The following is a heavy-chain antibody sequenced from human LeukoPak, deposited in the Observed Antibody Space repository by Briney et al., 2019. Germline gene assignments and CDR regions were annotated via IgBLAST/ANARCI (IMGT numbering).Heavy chain of an antibody. CDR1: GFTFSSYA. CDR3: AKDYRRTYYDILTGYFAQGHFDY. J-gene: IGHJ4*02. D-gene: IGHD3-9*01. V-gene: IGHV3-23*01. Sequence: GGSLRLSCAASGFTFSSYAMSWVRQAPGKGLEWVSAISGSGGSTYYADSVKGGFTISRDNSKNTLYLQMNSLRAEDTAVYYCAKDYRRTYYDILTGYFAQGHFDYWGQGTLVTVSS. CDR2: ISGSGGST.